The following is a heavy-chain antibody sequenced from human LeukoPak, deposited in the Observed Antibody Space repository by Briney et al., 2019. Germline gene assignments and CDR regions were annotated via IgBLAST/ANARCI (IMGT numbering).Heavy chain of an antibody. Sequence: GGSLRLSCVASRFTVSNNHMNWVRQAPGKGLEWVSVIYNGDNTYYADSVQGRFTISKDNSKNTLYLQMNSLRPEDSAVYFCARASRWLAFDNWGQGTLVTVSS. CDR2: IYNGDNT. CDR1: RFTVSNNH. V-gene: IGHV3-66*01. D-gene: IGHD6-19*01. CDR3: ARASRWLAFDN. J-gene: IGHJ4*02.